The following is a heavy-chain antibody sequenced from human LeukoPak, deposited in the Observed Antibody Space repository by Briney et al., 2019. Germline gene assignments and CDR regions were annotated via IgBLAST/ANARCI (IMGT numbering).Heavy chain of an antibody. D-gene: IGHD5-18*01. Sequence: SETLSLTCTVSGGSISSYYWSWIRQPPGKGLEWIGYIYYSGSTNYNPSLKSRVTISVDTSKNQFSLKLSSVTAADTAVYYCARDSYGFNYFDYWGQGTLVTVSS. CDR1: GGSISSYY. CDR3: ARDSYGFNYFDY. J-gene: IGHJ4*02. CDR2: IYYSGST. V-gene: IGHV4-59*01.